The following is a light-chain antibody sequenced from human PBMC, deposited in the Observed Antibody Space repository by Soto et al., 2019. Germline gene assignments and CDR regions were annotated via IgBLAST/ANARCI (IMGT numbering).Light chain of an antibody. CDR1: QDISSW. CDR3: QQANSFPRT. V-gene: IGKV1-12*01. J-gene: IGKJ4*01. CDR2: AAT. Sequence: DIQMTQSPSPVSASVGDRVSITFRASQDISSWVAWYQLRPGKAPKLLIYAATILQSGVPPRFSGSGSGTAFTLTISNLQPEDFASYFCQQANSFPRTFGGGTKVDI.